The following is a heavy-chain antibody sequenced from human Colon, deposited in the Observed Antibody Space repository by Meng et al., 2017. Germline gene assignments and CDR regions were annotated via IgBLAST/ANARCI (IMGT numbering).Heavy chain of an antibody. V-gene: IGHV3-11*01. CDR2: ISSSGKII. CDR3: ARDHGTGLDH. D-gene: IGHD1-14*01. Sequence: QGEVVEAGGGLVKPGGSLRLACAASGFTFRDYYMTWIRQAPGKGLEWVSHISSSGKIIDYADSVKGRFTISRDNANNSLYLQMDSLTADDTAVYYCARDHGTGLDHWGQGALVTVS. J-gene: IGHJ4*02. CDR1: GFTFRDYY.